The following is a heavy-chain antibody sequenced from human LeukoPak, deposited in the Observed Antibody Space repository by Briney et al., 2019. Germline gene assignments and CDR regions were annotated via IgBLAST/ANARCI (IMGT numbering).Heavy chain of an antibody. J-gene: IGHJ4*02. CDR2: IIPIFGTA. V-gene: IGHV1-69*13. CDR1: GGTFSSYA. CDR3: ASGFLEWSLDY. D-gene: IGHD3-3*01. Sequence: APVKVSCKASGGTFSSYAISWVRQAPGQGLEWMGGIIPIFGTANYAQKFQGRVTITADESTSTAYMELSSLRSEDTAVYYCASGFLEWSLDYWGQGTLVTVSS.